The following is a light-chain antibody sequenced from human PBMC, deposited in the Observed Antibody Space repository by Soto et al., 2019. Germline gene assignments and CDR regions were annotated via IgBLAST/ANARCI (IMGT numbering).Light chain of an antibody. CDR2: AAS. CDR3: QQSYITPAG. CDR1: QSISTH. Sequence: DIQMNQSPSSLSASVGDRVTITCRASQSISTHLNWYQQKPGKAPNLLIYAASSLQSGVPSRFSGSGSGTDFTLTISSLQPEDFATYFCQQSYITPAGFGGGTKVDIK. V-gene: IGKV1-39*01. J-gene: IGKJ4*01.